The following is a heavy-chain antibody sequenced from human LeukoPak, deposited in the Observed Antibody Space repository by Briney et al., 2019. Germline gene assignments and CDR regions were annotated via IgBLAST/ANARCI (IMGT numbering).Heavy chain of an antibody. CDR2: FYYSGRT. CDR1: SGSISSTTYY. CDR3: ARLSHDGSGSPIGADPFDI. V-gene: IGHV4-39*01. Sequence: SETLSLTCSVSSGSISSTTYYWGWTRQPPGKGLQWIGKFYYSGRTYYNPSLKSRVTISVDTSTIQSSLRLCSVTAADTAMYYCARLSHDGSGSPIGADPFDIWGLGTMVTVSS. J-gene: IGHJ3*02. D-gene: IGHD3-10*01.